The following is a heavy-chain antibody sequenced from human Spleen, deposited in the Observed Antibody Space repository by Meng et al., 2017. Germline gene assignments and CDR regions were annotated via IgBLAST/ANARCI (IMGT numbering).Heavy chain of an antibody. Sequence: SQTLSLTCAISGDSVPSNSAAWNWIRQSPARGLEWLGRTYYRSKWYDDYAVSVKSRITINPDTSKNQFFLQLNSVTPEDTTVYYCARIAAAGKMGFCYWGQGTLVTVSS. CDR3: ARIAAAGKMGFCY. V-gene: IGHV6-1*01. D-gene: IGHD6-13*01. J-gene: IGHJ4*02. CDR1: GDSVPSNSAA. CDR2: TYYRSKWYD.